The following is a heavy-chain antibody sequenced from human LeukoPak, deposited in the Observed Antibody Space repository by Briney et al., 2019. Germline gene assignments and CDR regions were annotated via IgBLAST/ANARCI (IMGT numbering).Heavy chain of an antibody. J-gene: IGHJ4*02. Sequence: SETLSLTCTVSGGSISSSSYYWGWIRQPPGKGLEWIGSIYYSGSTYYNPSLKSRVTISVDTSKNQFSLKLSSVTAADTAAYYCARLRFRRLDYWGQGTLVTVSS. V-gene: IGHV4-39*07. CDR1: GGSISSSSYY. D-gene: IGHD5-24*01. CDR2: IYYSGST. CDR3: ARLRFRRLDY.